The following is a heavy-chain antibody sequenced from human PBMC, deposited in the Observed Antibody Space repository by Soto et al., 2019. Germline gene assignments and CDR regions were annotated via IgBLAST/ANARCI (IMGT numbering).Heavy chain of an antibody. Sequence: QVQLVQSGAEVKKPGSSVKVSCTASGGTFNSYALTWVRQAPGHGLEWMGGILPTFRSTNYAQKFQGRVTSTANSATTTAYRQLSSSRSDDTAVYYCARAPHPPCDSGWRSLYSYFDHRGRGTLVTVAS. J-gene: IGHJ2*01. D-gene: IGHD5-12*01. V-gene: IGHV1-69*06. CDR3: ARAPHPPCDSGWRSLYSYFDH. CDR1: GGTFNSYA. CDR2: ILPTFRST.